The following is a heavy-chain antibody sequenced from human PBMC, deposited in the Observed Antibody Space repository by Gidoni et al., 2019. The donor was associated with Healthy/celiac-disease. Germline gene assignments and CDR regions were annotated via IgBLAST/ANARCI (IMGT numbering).Heavy chain of an antibody. CDR2: IKSKTDGGTT. CDR1: GFTFSTAW. Sequence: EVQLVESVGGLVKPGGSLRLSCAASGFTFSTAWMSWVRTARGKGPGKGREWVGRIKSKTDGGTTDYAAPVKGRFTISRDDSKNTLYLQMNSLKTEDTAVYYCTTEGLVIARGDYYYYGMDVWGQGTTVTVSS. CDR3: TTEGLVIARGDYYYYGMDV. J-gene: IGHJ6*02. D-gene: IGHD6-19*01. V-gene: IGHV3-15*01.